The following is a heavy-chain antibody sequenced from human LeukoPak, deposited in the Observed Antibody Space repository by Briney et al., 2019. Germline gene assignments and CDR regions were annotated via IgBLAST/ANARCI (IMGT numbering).Heavy chain of an antibody. J-gene: IGHJ6*03. CDR2: INHSGST. D-gene: IGHD5-18*01. V-gene: IGHV4-34*01. CDR3: ARTTEGGYSYGYFCYYYMDV. Sequence: PSETLSLTCAVYGGSFSGYYWSWIRQPPGKGLEWIGEINHSGSTNYNPSLKSRVTISVDTSKNQFSLKLSSVTAADTAVYYCARTTEGGYSYGYFCYYYMDVWGKGTTVTISS. CDR1: GGSFSGYY.